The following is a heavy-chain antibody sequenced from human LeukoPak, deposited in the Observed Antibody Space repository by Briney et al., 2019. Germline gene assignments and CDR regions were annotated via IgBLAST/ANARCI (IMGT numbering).Heavy chain of an antibody. V-gene: IGHV1-69*13. CDR2: IIPIFGTA. Sequence: GASVKVSCKASGGTFNSYAISWVRQAPGQGLEWMGGIIPIFGTANYAQKFQGRVTITADESTSTAYMELSSLRSEDTAVYYCARDKEGDGYNYNFDYWGQGTLVTVSS. CDR3: ARDKEGDGYNYNFDY. CDR1: GGTFNSYA. D-gene: IGHD5-24*01. J-gene: IGHJ4*02.